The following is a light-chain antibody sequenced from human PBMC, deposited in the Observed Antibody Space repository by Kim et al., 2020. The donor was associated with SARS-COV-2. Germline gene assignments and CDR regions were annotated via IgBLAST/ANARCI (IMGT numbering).Light chain of an antibody. Sequence: SSAVVDRITITCRASRTISTYLNWYQQKSGKAHQLLIFAASSLQSGVPSRFSGSRSGTEFTLTISSLQPEDFATYYCQQSHGIPYTFGQGTKLEI. V-gene: IGKV1-39*01. CDR2: AAS. CDR3: QQSHGIPYT. J-gene: IGKJ2*01. CDR1: RTISTY.